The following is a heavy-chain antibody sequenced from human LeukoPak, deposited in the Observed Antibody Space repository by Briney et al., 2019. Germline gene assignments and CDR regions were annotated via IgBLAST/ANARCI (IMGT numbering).Heavy chain of an antibody. Sequence: GGSLRLSCAASGFTFSNYAMSWVRQAPGKGLEWVSAISGSDGNTYYADSVKGRFTISRDNAKNSLYLQMNSLRAEDTAVYYCARGKLELTLFYWGQGTLVTVSS. CDR1: GFTFSNYA. CDR2: ISGSDGNT. J-gene: IGHJ4*02. CDR3: ARGKLELTLFY. V-gene: IGHV3-23*01. D-gene: IGHD1-7*01.